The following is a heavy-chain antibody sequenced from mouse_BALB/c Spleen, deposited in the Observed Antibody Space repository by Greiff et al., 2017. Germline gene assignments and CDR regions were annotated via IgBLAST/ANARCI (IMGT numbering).Heavy chain of an antibody. CDR1: GFTFSSYT. Sequence: EVKLMESGGGLVKPGGSLKLSCAASGFTFSSYTMSWVRQTPEKRLEWVATISSGGSYTYYPDSVKGRFTISRDNAKNTLYLQMSSLKSEDTAMYYCTRDQGGYDGYFSWFAYWGQGTLVTVSA. J-gene: IGHJ3*01. D-gene: IGHD2-3*01. CDR2: ISSGGSYT. CDR3: TRDQGGYDGYFSWFAY. V-gene: IGHV5-6-4*01.